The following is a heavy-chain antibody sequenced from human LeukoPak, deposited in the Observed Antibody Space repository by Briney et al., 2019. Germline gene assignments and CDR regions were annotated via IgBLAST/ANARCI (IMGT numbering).Heavy chain of an antibody. CDR1: GFTFSSYT. D-gene: IGHD2/OR15-2a*01. Sequence: KPGGSLRLSCAASGFTFSSYTMNWVRQAPGKGLEWVSSISSSSSFIYYADSVKGRFTISRDNAKNSLSLQMNTLRAEDTAVYYCARDVRADFWGQGTLVTVSS. J-gene: IGHJ4*02. V-gene: IGHV3-21*01. CDR3: ARDVRADF. CDR2: ISSSSSFI.